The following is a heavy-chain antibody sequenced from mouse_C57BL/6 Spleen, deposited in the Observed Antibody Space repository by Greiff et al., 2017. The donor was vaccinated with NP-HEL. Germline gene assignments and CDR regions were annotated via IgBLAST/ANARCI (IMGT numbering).Heavy chain of an antibody. J-gene: IGHJ3*01. CDR1: GYTFTSYG. V-gene: IGHV1-81*01. Sequence: QVQLKESGAELARPGASVKLSCKASGYTFTSYGISWVKQRTGQGLEWIGEIYPRSGNTYYNEKFKGKATLTADKSSSTAYMELRSLTSEDSAVYFCGYGNLSAWFAYWGQGTLVTVSA. CDR3: GYGNLSAWFAY. D-gene: IGHD2-1*01. CDR2: IYPRSGNT.